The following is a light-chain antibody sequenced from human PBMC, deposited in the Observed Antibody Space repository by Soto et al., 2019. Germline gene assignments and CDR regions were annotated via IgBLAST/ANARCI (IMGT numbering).Light chain of an antibody. Sequence: DIQMTQSPSSLSASVGDRVTITCRASQSISSHLNWYQQRPGKAPKLLIFGASSLQTGVPSRFSGRGSGTDFTLSISRLHPEDFATYYCQQYNSYSNTFGQGTKLEIK. CDR2: GAS. J-gene: IGKJ2*01. V-gene: IGKV1-39*01. CDR3: QQYNSYSNT. CDR1: QSISSH.